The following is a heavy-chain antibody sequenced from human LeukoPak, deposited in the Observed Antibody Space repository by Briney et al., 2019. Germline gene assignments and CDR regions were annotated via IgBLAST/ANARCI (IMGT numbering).Heavy chain of an antibody. D-gene: IGHD1-26*01. Sequence: GGSLRLSCTASGFTFSTYAMNWVRQAPGKGLEWVSLISDSGANKHYADSVKGRFTISRDNSKNTLSLQMNSLRAEDTAVYYCAKDVRVGGGGMDVWGQGTTVTVSS. J-gene: IGHJ6*02. V-gene: IGHV3-23*01. CDR2: ISDSGANK. CDR1: GFTFSTYA. CDR3: AKDVRVGGGGMDV.